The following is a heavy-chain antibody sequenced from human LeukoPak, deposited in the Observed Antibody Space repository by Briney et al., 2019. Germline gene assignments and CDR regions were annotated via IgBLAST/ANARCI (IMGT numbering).Heavy chain of an antibody. J-gene: IGHJ6*03. V-gene: IGHV3-30-3*01. CDR3: ARDDKLGELSPYYYYYYMDV. Sequence: GRSLRLSCAASGFTFSSYAMHWVRQAPGKGLEWVAVISYDGSNKYYADSVKGRFTISRDNSKNTLYLQMNSLRAEDTAVYYCARDDKLGELSPYYYYYYMDVWGKGTTVTVSS. D-gene: IGHD3-10*01. CDR1: GFTFSSYA. CDR2: ISYDGSNK.